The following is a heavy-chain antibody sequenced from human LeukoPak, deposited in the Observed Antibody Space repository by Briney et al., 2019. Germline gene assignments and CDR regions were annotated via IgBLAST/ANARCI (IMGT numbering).Heavy chain of an antibody. CDR3: ARETPRDGYNYVCDY. V-gene: IGHV1-3*01. Sequence: GASVKVSCKASGYTFTSYAMHWVRQAPGQRLEWMGWINAGNGNTKYSQKFQGRVTITRDTSASTAYMELSSLRSEDTAVYYCARETPRDGYNYVCDYWGQGTLVTVSS. CDR2: INAGNGNT. CDR1: GYTFTSYA. D-gene: IGHD5-24*01. J-gene: IGHJ4*02.